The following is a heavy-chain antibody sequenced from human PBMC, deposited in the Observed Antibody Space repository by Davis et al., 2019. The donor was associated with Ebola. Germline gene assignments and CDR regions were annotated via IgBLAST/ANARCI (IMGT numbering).Heavy chain of an antibody. J-gene: IGHJ6*02. V-gene: IGHV3-33*01. CDR3: ARTCSGGRCYYYYGMDV. CDR2: IWYDGSNE. CDR1: GFTFSSYG. Sequence: GEFLKISCAASGFTFSSYGMHWVRQAPGKGLEWVAVIWYDGSNEYYADSVKGRFTISRDNSKNTLYLQMNSLRAEDTAVYYCARTCSGGRCYYYYGMDVWGQGTTVTVSS. D-gene: IGHD2-15*01.